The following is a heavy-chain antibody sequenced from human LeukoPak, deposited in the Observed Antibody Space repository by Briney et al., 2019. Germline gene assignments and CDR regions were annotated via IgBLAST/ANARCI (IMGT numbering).Heavy chain of an antibody. D-gene: IGHD1-14*01. CDR1: GYSISSGYY. J-gene: IGHJ4*02. CDR2: IYHSGST. CDR3: AINLDNGVGNHPNDY. Sequence: SETLPLTCAVSGYSISSGYYWGWIRQPPGKGLEWIGSIYHSGSTYYNPSLKSRVTISVDTSKNQFSLKLSSVTAADTAVYYCAINLDNGVGNHPNDYWGQGTLVTVSS. V-gene: IGHV4-38-2*01.